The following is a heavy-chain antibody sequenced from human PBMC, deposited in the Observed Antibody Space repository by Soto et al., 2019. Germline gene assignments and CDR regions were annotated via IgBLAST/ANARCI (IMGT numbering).Heavy chain of an antibody. CDR3: AKDRYSGTYPTDFDY. Sequence: WGSLRLSCSASGFTFSSYAMHWLRQAPGKGLEWVAVISYDGGNEKYTESVKDRFTISRDDSHNVAYLQMSSLRTEDTAMYYCAKDRYSGTYPTDFDYWGQGSLVTVSS. J-gene: IGHJ4*02. V-gene: IGHV3-30*18. CDR2: ISYDGGNE. CDR1: GFTFSSYA. D-gene: IGHD1-26*01.